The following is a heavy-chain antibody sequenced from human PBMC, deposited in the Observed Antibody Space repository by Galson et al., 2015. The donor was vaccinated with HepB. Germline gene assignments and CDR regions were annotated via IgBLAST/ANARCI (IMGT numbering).Heavy chain of an antibody. D-gene: IGHD2-21*02. CDR2: ISNSGETT. CDR3: VSDLIWHPGY. V-gene: IGHV3-23*01. CDR1: GFTFTNYT. J-gene: IGHJ4*02. Sequence: SLRLSCAASGFTFTNYTMVWVRQAPGKGLEWVSIISNSGETTWYAHSVKGRFTISRDNSKNTLELQMNGLSAQDTALYYCVSDLIWHPGYWGQGTLVTVSS.